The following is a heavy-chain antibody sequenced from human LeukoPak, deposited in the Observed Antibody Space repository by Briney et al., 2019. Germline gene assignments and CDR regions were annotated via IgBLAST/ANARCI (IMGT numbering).Heavy chain of an antibody. CDR1: GYTFTSYG. V-gene: IGHV1-18*01. J-gene: IGHJ4*02. CDR3: ARSPNDFWAGFSFPLRLDY. CDR2: ISAYNGNT. Sequence: ASVKVSCKASGYTFTSYGISWVRQAPGQGLEWMGWISAYNGNTNYAQKLQGRVTMTTDTSTSTAYMELRSLRSDDTAMYYCARSPNDFWAGFSFPLRLDYWGQGTLATVSS. D-gene: IGHD3/OR15-3a*01.